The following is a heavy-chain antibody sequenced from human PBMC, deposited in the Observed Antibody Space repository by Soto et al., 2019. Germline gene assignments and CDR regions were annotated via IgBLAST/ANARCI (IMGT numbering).Heavy chain of an antibody. CDR3: AKDGYTNYYGSRGYYYEG. D-gene: IGHD3-22*01. CDR1: GFTCSSYS. J-gene: IGHJ4*02. V-gene: IGHV3-23*01. CDR2: ISGSGGST. Sequence: GGSLRLSCAASGFTCSSYSMSWVGQGPGKGLEWVSAISGSGGSTNYADSVRGRFTISRDNSKNTLYLQVNSLRADDTAVYYCAKDGYTNYYGSRGYYYEGWGQGTLVTVSS.